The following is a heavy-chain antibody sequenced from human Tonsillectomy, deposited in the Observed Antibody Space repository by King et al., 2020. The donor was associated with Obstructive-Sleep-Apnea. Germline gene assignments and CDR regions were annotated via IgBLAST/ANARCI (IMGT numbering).Heavy chain of an antibody. CDR1: GFTFSSYA. V-gene: IGHV3-30*04. CDR3: AKDRYYGSGSYYFDY. J-gene: IGHJ4*02. CDR2: ISYDGSNE. Sequence: VQLVESGGGVVQPGRSLRLSCAASGFTFSSYAMHWVRQAPGKGLEWVAVISYDGSNEYYADSVKGRFTISRDNSKNTLSLQMNSLRADDTAVYYCAKDRYYGSGSYYFDYWGQGTLVTVSS. D-gene: IGHD3-10*01.